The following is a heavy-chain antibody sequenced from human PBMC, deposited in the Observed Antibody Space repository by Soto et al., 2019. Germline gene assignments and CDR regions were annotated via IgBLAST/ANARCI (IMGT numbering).Heavy chain of an antibody. CDR1: GYTFTSYG. CDR2: ISAYNGNT. CDR3: ARNDRYNWNFYYFDY. D-gene: IGHD1-7*01. Sequence: ASVKVSCKASGYTFTSYGISWVRQAPGQGLEWMGWISAYNGNTNYAQKLQGRVTMTTDTSTSTAYMELRSLRSDDTAVYYCARNDRYNWNFYYFDYWGQGTLVTVSS. J-gene: IGHJ4*02. V-gene: IGHV1-18*01.